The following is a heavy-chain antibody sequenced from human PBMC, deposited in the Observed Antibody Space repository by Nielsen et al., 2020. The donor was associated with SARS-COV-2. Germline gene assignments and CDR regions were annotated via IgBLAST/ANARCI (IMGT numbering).Heavy chain of an antibody. CDR3: TTLALGVGAFDI. CDR2: IKSNTDGGTR. V-gene: IGHV3-15*01. Sequence: VRQAPGKGLEWIGRIKSNTDGGTRDYAAPVKGRFTISRDDSKNTLYLQMNSLKTEDTAVYYCTTLALGVGAFDIWGQGTMVTVSS. J-gene: IGHJ3*02.